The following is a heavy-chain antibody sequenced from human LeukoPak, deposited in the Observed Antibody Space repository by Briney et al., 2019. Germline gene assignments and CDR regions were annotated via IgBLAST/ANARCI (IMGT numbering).Heavy chain of an antibody. J-gene: IGHJ4*02. CDR3: ARDGIGTDYVRYFDD. D-gene: IGHD3-10*02. CDR1: GYTFTSYG. CDR2: ISGYNGDT. Sequence: ASVKVSCKASGYTFTSYGITWVRRAPGQGLQWMGWISGYNGDTNYAQKIQGRVTLTRDTSTNTAYVELRSLGSDDTAVYYCARDGIGTDYVRYFDDWGQGTLVTVSS. V-gene: IGHV1-18*01.